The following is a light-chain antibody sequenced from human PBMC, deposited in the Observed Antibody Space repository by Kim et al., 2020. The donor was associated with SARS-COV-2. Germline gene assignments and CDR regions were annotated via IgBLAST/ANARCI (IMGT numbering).Light chain of an antibody. Sequence: SAAVGDGVTIACRASQGISKYVAGYQQEPGKGPKLLIYAASAVQSGVPSRVSGSGSGTDFTRTIRSLQPEDVATYYCQKYNSAPTFGQGTRLEIK. V-gene: IGKV1-27*01. CDR1: QGISKY. J-gene: IGKJ5*01. CDR2: AAS. CDR3: QKYNSAPT.